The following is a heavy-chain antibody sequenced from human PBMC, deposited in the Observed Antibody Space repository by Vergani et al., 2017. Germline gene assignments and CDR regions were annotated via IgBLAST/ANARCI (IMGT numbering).Heavy chain of an antibody. CDR1: GGTFSSYA. J-gene: IGHJ4*02. D-gene: IGHD6-19*01. CDR2: IIPIFGKA. CDR3: ARTAVGVAGTDFDY. Sequence: QVQLVQSGAEVKKPGSSVKVSCKASGGTFSSYAISWVRQAPGQGLEWMGGIIPIFGKAHYAQKFQGRVTITADKSTSTAYMERSSLRSDDTAVYYCARTAVGVAGTDFDYWGQGTLVTVSS. V-gene: IGHV1-69*06.